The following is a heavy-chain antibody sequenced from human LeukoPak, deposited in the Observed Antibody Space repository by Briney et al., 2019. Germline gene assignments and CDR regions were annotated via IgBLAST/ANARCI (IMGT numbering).Heavy chain of an antibody. Sequence: GGSPRLSCAASGFTFTTYGMHWVRQAPGKGLEWVAFIQNDEIDKFYADSVKGRFTVSRDNSKNTLYLQMNSLRAEDTAVYYCAKERKLLPFDCWGQGTLVTVSS. CDR3: AKERKLLPFDC. J-gene: IGHJ4*02. CDR2: IQNDEIDK. CDR1: GFTFTTYG. D-gene: IGHD4-23*01. V-gene: IGHV3-30*02.